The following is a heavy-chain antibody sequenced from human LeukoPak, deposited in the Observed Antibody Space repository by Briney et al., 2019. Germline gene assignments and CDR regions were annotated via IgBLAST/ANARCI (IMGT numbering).Heavy chain of an antibody. CDR3: AKVGTRHCTNGVCYTGGFDYYYYMDV. CDR1: GFTFSSYA. Sequence: GGSLRLSCAASGFTFSSYAMSWVRQAPGKWLEWVSAISGSGGSTYYADSVKGRFTISRDNSKNTLYLQMNSLRAEDTAVYYCAKVGTRHCTNGVCYTGGFDYYYYMDVWGKGPRSPSP. V-gene: IGHV3-23*01. CDR2: ISGSGGST. J-gene: IGHJ6*03. D-gene: IGHD2-8*01.